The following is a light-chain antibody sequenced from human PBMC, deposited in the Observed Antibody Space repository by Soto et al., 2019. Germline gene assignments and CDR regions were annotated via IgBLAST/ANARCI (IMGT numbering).Light chain of an antibody. J-gene: IGLJ1*01. V-gene: IGLV3-1*01. CDR1: KLGDKY. Sequence: SYELTQPPSVSVSPGQTASITCSGDKLGDKYACWYQQKPGQSPVLVIYQDSKRPSGIPERFSGSNSGNTATLTISGTQAMDEADYYCQAWDSSTGVFGPGTKVNVL. CDR2: QDS. CDR3: QAWDSSTGV.